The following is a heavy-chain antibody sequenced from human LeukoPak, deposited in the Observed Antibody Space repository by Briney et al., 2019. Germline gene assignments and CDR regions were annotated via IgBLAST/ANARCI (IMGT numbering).Heavy chain of an antibody. CDR3: AKGPTDSCWEKLHD. CDR2: VGESDGRT. J-gene: IGHJ4*02. D-gene: IGHD1-26*01. V-gene: IGHV3-23*01. CDR1: GFTVTTLA. Sequence: PGGSLRRYCAASGFTVTTLAMTWVRQAPGKGLEWVSVVGESDGRTYYADSVKGRFTISRDETKNTLYLQMNSLSAEQTAVYYCAKGPTDSCWEKLHDWGQGTLVTVSS.